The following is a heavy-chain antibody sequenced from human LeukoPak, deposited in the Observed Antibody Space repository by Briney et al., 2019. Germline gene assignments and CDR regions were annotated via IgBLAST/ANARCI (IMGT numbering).Heavy chain of an antibody. V-gene: IGHV3-48*01. CDR2: ISSSSSTI. CDR1: GFTFSSYS. J-gene: IGHJ5*02. Sequence: PGGSLRLSCAASGFTFSSYSMNWVRQAPGKGPEWVSYISSSSSTIYYADSVKGRFTISRDNAKNSLYLQMNSLRAEDTAVYYCARGTIIVVVPAAYNWFDPWGQGTLVTVSS. CDR3: ARGTIIVVVPAAYNWFDP. D-gene: IGHD2-2*01.